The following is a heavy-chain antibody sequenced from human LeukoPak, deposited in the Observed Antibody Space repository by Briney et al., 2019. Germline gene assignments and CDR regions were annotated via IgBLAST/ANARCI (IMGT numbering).Heavy chain of an antibody. CDR1: GFNLADYA. CDR3: VRVLGGTGWGDPFDS. D-gene: IGHD6-25*01. Sequence: GGSLRLSCAVSGFNLADYAMHWVRQAPGKGLEWVSAIAWNSGSIGYADSVKDRFFISRDNAMNSLHLQMNSLRVEDTALYYCVRVLGGTGWGDPFDSWGQGTLVTVSS. J-gene: IGHJ4*02. V-gene: IGHV3-9*01. CDR2: IAWNSGSI.